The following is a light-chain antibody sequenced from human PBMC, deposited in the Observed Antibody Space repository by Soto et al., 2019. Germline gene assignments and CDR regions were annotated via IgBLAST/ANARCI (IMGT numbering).Light chain of an antibody. CDR2: TNI. V-gene: IGLV1-47*01. J-gene: IGLJ3*02. Sequence: QSVLTQPPSASGTPGQRVTISCSGRNSNIGSNYVYWYQQVPGTAPKLLIYTNIQRPSGVPDRFSGSKSATSASLAIGGLRSEDEADYYCAAWDDSLSGWVFGGGTKVTVL. CDR1: NSNIGSNY. CDR3: AAWDDSLSGWV.